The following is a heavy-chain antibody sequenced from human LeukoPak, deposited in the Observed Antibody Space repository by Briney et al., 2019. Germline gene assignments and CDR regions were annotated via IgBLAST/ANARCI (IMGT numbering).Heavy chain of an antibody. Sequence: SETLSLTCTVSGVSISSGSYYWSWIRQPAGKGLEWIGRIYTSGSTNYNPSLKSRVTISEDTSKNQFPLKLSSVTAADTAVYYCARDGAYCSGGSCYSVHAFDIWGQGTMVTVSS. D-gene: IGHD2-15*01. CDR1: GVSISSGSYY. CDR3: ARDGAYCSGGSCYSVHAFDI. CDR2: IYTSGST. V-gene: IGHV4-61*02. J-gene: IGHJ3*02.